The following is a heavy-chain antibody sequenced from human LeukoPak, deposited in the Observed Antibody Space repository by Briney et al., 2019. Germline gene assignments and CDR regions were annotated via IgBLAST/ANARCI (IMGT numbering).Heavy chain of an antibody. V-gene: IGHV1-69*06. Sequence: ASVKVSCKASGGTFSSYAISWVRQAPGQGLEWMGGIIPIFGTANYAQKFQGRVTITADKSTSTAYMELSSLRSEDTAVYYCARGLSRSGRYRFDYWGQGTLVTVSS. CDR1: GGTFSSYA. J-gene: IGHJ4*02. D-gene: IGHD1-26*01. CDR2: IIPIFGTA. CDR3: ARGLSRSGRYRFDY.